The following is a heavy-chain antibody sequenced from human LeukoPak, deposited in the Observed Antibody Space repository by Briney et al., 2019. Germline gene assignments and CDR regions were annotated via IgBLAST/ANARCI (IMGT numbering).Heavy chain of an antibody. V-gene: IGHV3-48*03. Sequence: PGGSLRLSCAASGFTFSSYEMNWVRQAPGKGLEWVSYISSSGCTIYYADSVKGRFTISRDNAKNSLYLQMNSLRAEDTAVYYCARVRGGYNSFYFDYWGQGTLVTVSS. CDR3: ARVRGGYNSFYFDY. D-gene: IGHD5-24*01. CDR2: ISSSGCTI. CDR1: GFTFSSYE. J-gene: IGHJ4*02.